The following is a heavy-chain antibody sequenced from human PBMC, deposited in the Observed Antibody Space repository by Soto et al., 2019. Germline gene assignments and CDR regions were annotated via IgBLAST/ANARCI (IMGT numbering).Heavy chain of an antibody. Sequence: GGSLRLSCAASGFTFSSYAMSWVRQAPGKGLEWVSAISGSGGSTYYADSVKGRFTISRDNSKNTLYLQMNSLRAEDTAVYYCAKERDVDTAMVYYFDYWGQGTLVTVSS. V-gene: IGHV3-23*01. D-gene: IGHD5-18*01. CDR1: GFTFSSYA. CDR2: ISGSGGST. J-gene: IGHJ4*02. CDR3: AKERDVDTAMVYYFDY.